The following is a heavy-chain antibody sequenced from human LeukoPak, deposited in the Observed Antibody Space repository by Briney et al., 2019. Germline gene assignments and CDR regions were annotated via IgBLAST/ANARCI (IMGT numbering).Heavy chain of an antibody. V-gene: IGHV1-24*01. CDR1: GYILSELS. CDR2: FDPEDDER. CDR3: AAELMSGHFDH. Sequence: ASVKVSCKVSGYILSELSMHWVRQAPGKGLEWIGGFDPEDDERIFAQKFQGRVTMTEDTSTDTAYMELSSLRSEDTAVYYCAAELMSGHFDHWGQGTLVTVSS. D-gene: IGHD3-3*01. J-gene: IGHJ4*02.